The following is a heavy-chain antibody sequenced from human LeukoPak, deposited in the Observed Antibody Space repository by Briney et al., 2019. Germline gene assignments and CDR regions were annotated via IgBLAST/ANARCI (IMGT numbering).Heavy chain of an antibody. V-gene: IGHV3-23*01. D-gene: IGHD6-19*01. CDR3: AKDAFRGAVAGTGGFDY. Sequence: GGSLRLSCAASGFTFSSHGMSWVRQAPGKGLEWVSTISGSGDNTYYADSVKGRFTISRDNSKNTLYLQMNSLRAEDTAVYYCAKDAFRGAVAGTGGFDYWGQGTLVTVSS. J-gene: IGHJ4*02. CDR1: GFTFSSHG. CDR2: ISGSGDNT.